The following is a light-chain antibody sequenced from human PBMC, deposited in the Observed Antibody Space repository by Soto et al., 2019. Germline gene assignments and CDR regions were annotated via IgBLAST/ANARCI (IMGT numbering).Light chain of an antibody. J-gene: IGKJ5*01. CDR3: QQFNSYPIT. CDR1: QDIRGA. V-gene: IGKV1-13*02. CDR2: DVS. Sequence: AIPVTQSPSSLSASVGDRVTMTCRASQDIRGALAWYQQKSGKPPNLLIYDVSTLEGWVPSRFSGSGSGTEFTLTISSLQPEDFGTYYCQQFNSYPITFGHGTRLEIK.